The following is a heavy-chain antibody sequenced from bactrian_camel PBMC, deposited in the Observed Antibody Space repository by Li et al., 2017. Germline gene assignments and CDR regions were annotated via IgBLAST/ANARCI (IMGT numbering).Heavy chain of an antibody. CDR1: GYSYNRYC. CDR2: ISVDGST. D-gene: IGHD3*01. J-gene: IGHJ4*01. CDR3: AYGYRFDTVKNGGNCGGVNF. V-gene: IGHV3S55*01. Sequence: QVQLVESGGGSVQAGGSLRVSCRYSGYSYNRYCMGWFRQAPGKEREGVAAISVDGSTAYADSVKGRFTVSRDNAKNNLYLQMNNLKPEDTAMYYCAYGYRFDTVKNGGNCGGVNFWGQGTQVTVS.